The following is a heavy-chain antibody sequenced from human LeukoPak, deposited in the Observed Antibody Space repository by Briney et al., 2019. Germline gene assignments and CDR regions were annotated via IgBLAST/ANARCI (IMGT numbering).Heavy chain of an antibody. J-gene: IGHJ4*02. CDR1: GGSISSSSYY. CDR3: ARGPGDY. CDR2: IYYSGST. V-gene: IGHV4-39*07. Sequence: SETLSLTCTVSGGSISSSSYYWGWIRQPPGKGLEWIGSIYYSGSTYYNPSLKSRVTISVDTSKNQFSLKLSSVTAADTAVYYCARGPGDYWGQGTLVTVSS.